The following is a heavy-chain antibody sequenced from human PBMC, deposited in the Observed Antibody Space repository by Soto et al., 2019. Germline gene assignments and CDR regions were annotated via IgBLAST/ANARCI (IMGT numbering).Heavy chain of an antibody. D-gene: IGHD3-22*01. CDR1: GYSFTTFW. CDR3: ARHLYDNRNHLDALDV. J-gene: IGHJ3*01. CDR2: LDPADSFT. Sequence: PGESLKISCNVSGYSFTTFWISWVRQMPEKGLEWMGRLDPADSFTNYSPSFQGHVTISVDKSINTAYLQWSSLKASDTAIYYCARHLYDNRNHLDALDVWGQGTMVTVSS. V-gene: IGHV5-10-1*01.